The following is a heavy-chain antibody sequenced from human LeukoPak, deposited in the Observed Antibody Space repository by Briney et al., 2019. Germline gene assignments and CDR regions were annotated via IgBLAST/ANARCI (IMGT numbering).Heavy chain of an antibody. J-gene: IGHJ3*02. CDR3: ARDLRGGLDAFDI. Sequence: SETLSLTCTVSGGSISSYYWSWIRQPPGKGLEWIGYIYYSGSTNYNPSLKSRVTISVDTSKNQFSLKLSSVTAADTAVYYCARDLRGGLDAFDIWAQGTMVTVSS. CDR1: GGSISSYY. V-gene: IGHV4-59*01. CDR2: IYYSGST. D-gene: IGHD2-15*01.